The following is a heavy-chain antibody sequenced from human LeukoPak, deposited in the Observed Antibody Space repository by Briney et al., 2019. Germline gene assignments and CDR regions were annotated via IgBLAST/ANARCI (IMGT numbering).Heavy chain of an antibody. CDR2: INPNSGGT. D-gene: IGHD2-15*01. Sequence: ASVKLSCKASGYTFTGYYMHWVRQAPGQGLEWMGWINPNSGGTNYAQKFQGRVTMTRDTSISTAYMELSRLRSDDTAVYYCAREVVVVVAATPHIDYWGQGTLVTVSS. J-gene: IGHJ4*02. V-gene: IGHV1-2*02. CDR3: AREVVVVVAATPHIDY. CDR1: GYTFTGYY.